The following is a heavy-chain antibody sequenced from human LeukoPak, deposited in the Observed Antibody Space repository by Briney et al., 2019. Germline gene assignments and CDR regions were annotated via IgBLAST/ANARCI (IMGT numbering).Heavy chain of an antibody. V-gene: IGHV3-30*03. CDR1: GFTFSSYG. D-gene: IGHD1-26*01. CDR3: ARGDIVRATSDY. CDR2: ISYDGSNK. J-gene: IGHJ4*02. Sequence: GALRLSGAASGFTFSSYGMHWVRQAPDKGLEWVAVISYDGSNKYYADSVKGRFTISRDNSKNTLYLQMNSLRAEDTAVYYCARGDIVRATSDYWGQGTLVTVSS.